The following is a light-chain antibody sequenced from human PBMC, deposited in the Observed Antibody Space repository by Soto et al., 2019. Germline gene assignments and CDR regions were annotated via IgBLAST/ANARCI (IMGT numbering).Light chain of an antibody. CDR3: SSYTRGSTV. V-gene: IGLV2-14*01. CDR1: SSDVGGYHY. J-gene: IGLJ1*01. CDR2: EVS. Sequence: QSALTQPASVSGSPGQSITISCTGTSSDVGGYHYVSWYQQHPRKAHRLIIYEVSNRPSGVSIRFSGSESGNTASLTISGLQAEDESDYFCSSYTRGSTVFGTGTKLTVL.